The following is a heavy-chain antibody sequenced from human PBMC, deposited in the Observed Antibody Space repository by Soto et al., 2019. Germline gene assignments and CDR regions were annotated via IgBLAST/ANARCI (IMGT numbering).Heavy chain of an antibody. Sequence: EVQLVQSGAEVKKPGESLRISCKGSGYSFTSYWISWVRQMPGKGLEWMGRIDPSDSYTNYSPSFQGHVTISADKSISTASLQWSSQTASDPPMQSCARLQAAAGDNDLPFDYWGQGTLVTVSS. V-gene: IGHV5-10-1*01. J-gene: IGHJ4*02. CDR2: IDPSDSYT. CDR3: ARLQAAAGDNDLPFDY. CDR1: GYSFTSYW. D-gene: IGHD6-13*01.